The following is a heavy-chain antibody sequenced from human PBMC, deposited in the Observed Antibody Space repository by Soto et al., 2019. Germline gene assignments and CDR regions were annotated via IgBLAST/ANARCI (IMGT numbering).Heavy chain of an antibody. CDR3: ARQAMTTVTTGYFDD. V-gene: IGHV4-30-2*01. J-gene: IGHJ4*02. Sequence: TLSLPLPVSCGSISSGCYSWSWIRQPPGKGLEWIGYIYHSGSTYYNPSLKSRVTISVDRSKNQFSLKLSSVTAADTAVYYCARQAMTTVTTGYFDDWGQGTLVTVSS. CDR1: CGSISSGCYS. CDR2: IYHSGST. D-gene: IGHD4-17*01.